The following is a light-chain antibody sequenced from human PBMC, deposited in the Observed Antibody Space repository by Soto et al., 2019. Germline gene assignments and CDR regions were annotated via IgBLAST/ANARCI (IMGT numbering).Light chain of an antibody. CDR3: QQYNNWPYT. J-gene: IGKJ2*01. CDR1: QSVSNN. V-gene: IGKV3-15*01. Sequence: EIVMTQSPATLSVSPGERVTLSCRASQSVSNNLAWYQQRPGQAPRLLIYGASTRATGIPARFSGSGSGTEFTLTISSLQSEDVAVYYCQQYNNWPYTLGQGTKLEIK. CDR2: GAS.